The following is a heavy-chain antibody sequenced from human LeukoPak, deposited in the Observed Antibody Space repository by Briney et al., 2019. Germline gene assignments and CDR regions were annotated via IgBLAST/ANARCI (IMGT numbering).Heavy chain of an antibody. CDR1: GFTFSSYA. CDR2: IRGSGGST. J-gene: IGHJ4*02. D-gene: IGHD3-22*01. Sequence: GGSLRLSCAASGFTFSSYAMSWVRQAPGKGLEWVSAIRGSGGSTYYADPVKGRFTISRDNAKNTLYVQMNSLRAEDTAVYYCAKDRHYDSSGSQMVWGQGTLVTVSS. CDR3: AKDRHYDSSGSQMV. V-gene: IGHV3-23*01.